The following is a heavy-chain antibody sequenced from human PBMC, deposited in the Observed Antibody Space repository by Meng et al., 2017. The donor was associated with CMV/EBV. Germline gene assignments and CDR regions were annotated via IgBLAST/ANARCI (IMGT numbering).Heavy chain of an antibody. V-gene: IGHV4-34*01. CDR2: INHSGRT. Sequence: APLQQGGAGLLKPSVTLSLTCAFYGWSFRGYYWSWIRQPPGKGLEWIGEINHSGRTNYNPSLKSRVTISVDTSKNQFSLKLSSVTAADTAVYYCARGGGGEWELLHYFDYWGQGTLVTVSS. J-gene: IGHJ4*02. D-gene: IGHD1-26*01. CDR1: GWSFRGYY. CDR3: ARGGGGEWELLHYFDY.